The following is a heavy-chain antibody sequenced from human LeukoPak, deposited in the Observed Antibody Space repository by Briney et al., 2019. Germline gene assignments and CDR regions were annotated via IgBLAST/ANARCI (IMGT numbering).Heavy chain of an antibody. D-gene: IGHD7-27*01. CDR2: MSPNSGDT. Sequence: ASVKVSYKASGYTFTSHDINWVRQATGQGLEWMGWMSPNSGDTGYAQKFQGRVTMTSDSSISTAYMELSSLRSEDTAIYYCVRTPPNWGFDYWGQGTLVTVSS. V-gene: IGHV1-8*01. CDR1: GYTFTSHD. CDR3: VRTPPNWGFDY. J-gene: IGHJ4*02.